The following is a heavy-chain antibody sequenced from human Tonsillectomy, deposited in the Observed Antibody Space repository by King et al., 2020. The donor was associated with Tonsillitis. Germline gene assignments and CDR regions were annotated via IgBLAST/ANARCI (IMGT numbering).Heavy chain of an antibody. J-gene: IGHJ4*02. CDR1: GFTFSIYG. D-gene: IGHD2-15*01. Sequence: VQLVESGGGVVQPGRSLRLSCAASGFTFSIYGMHWVRQAPGKGLEWVAVIWYDGSNKYYADSVKGRFTISRDNSRNTLYLQMNSLRAEDTAVYYCARYLCSGGSCFFDYWGQGTLVTVSS. CDR3: ARYLCSGGSCFFDY. V-gene: IGHV3-33*08. CDR2: IWYDGSNK.